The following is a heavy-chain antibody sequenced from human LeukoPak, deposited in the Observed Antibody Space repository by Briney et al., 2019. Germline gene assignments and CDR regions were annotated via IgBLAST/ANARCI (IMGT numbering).Heavy chain of an antibody. D-gene: IGHD2-2*01. J-gene: IGHJ4*02. CDR3: AKDYCTGTNCYGDY. Sequence: GGSLRLSCAASGFSFSSYEMNWVRQAPGKGLEWVSAVSAGGGDTYYADSVKGRFTISRDNSKSTLYLQMNSLRAEDTAVYYCAKDYCTGTNCYGDYWGQGTLVTVSS. V-gene: IGHV3-23*01. CDR2: VSAGGGDT. CDR1: GFSFSSYE.